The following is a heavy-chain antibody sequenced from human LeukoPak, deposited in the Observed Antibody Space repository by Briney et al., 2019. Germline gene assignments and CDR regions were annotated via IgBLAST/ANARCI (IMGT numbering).Heavy chain of an antibody. CDR3: ARGRFLEWLLYWVPFEY. V-gene: IGHV3-21*01. CDR2: ISSSSSYI. J-gene: IGHJ4*02. CDR1: GFTFSSYS. D-gene: IGHD3-3*01. Sequence: PGGSLRLSCAASGFTFSSYSMNWVRQAPGKGLEWVSSISSSSSYIYYADSVKGRFTISRDNAKNSLYLQMNSLRAEGTAVYYCARGRFLEWLLYWVPFEYWGQGTLVTVSS.